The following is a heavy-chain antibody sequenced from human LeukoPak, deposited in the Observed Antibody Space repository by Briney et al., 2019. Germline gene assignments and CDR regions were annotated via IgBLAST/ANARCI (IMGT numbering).Heavy chain of an antibody. D-gene: IGHD1-26*01. CDR1: VGTFSSYA. CDR3: ARAGELGQLGRSGSYLY. CDR2: IIPIFGTA. Sequence: SSVKVSCKACVGTFSSYAISWLRQAPGRGLAWMGGIIPIFGTANYAQKFQGRVTITTDESTSPAYMELSSLRSEDTAVYYCARAGELGQLGRSGSYLYWGQGTLVTVSS. V-gene: IGHV1-69*05. J-gene: IGHJ4*02.